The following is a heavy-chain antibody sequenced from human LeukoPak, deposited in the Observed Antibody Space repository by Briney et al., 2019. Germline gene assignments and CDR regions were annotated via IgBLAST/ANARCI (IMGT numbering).Heavy chain of an antibody. J-gene: IGHJ4*02. Sequence: GGSLRLSCAASGFTFSSYAMSWVRQAPGKGLEWVSAISGSGGSTYYADSVKGRFTISRDNAKNSLSLQMNTLRVEDTAVYFCARGFESDYGDSFDYWGQGTLVTVSS. CDR3: ARGFESDYGDSFDY. D-gene: IGHD4-17*01. CDR2: ISGSGGST. CDR1: GFTFSSYA. V-gene: IGHV3-23*01.